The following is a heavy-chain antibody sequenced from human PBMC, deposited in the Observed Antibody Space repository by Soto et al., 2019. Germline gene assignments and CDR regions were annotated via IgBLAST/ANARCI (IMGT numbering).Heavy chain of an antibody. CDR2: IKSKTDGGTT. J-gene: IGHJ3*02. D-gene: IGHD3-3*01. Sequence: GGSLRLSFAASGFTFSNAWMNWVRQAPGKGLEWVGRIKSKTDGGTTDYAAPVKGRFTISRDDSKNTLYLQMNSLKTEDTAVYYCTTSLRFLEWLFSWERPDAFDIWGQGTMVTVSS. V-gene: IGHV3-15*07. CDR3: TTSLRFLEWLFSWERPDAFDI. CDR1: GFTFSNAW.